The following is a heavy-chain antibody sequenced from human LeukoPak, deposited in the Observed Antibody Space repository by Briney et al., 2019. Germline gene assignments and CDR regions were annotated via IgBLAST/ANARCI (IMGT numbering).Heavy chain of an antibody. CDR1: GFTFNNYN. CDR3: ARVSAGVIGMKDVFDI. Sequence: PGGSLKLSCATSGFTFNNYNMNWVRQAPGRALEWVSSITSSGTYIFYADSVKGRFTISRHNAKNSLYLQMNSLRAEDTAVYYCARVSAGVIGMKDVFDIWGQGTMVTVSS. D-gene: IGHD3-16*02. CDR2: ITSSGTYI. J-gene: IGHJ3*02. V-gene: IGHV3-21*01.